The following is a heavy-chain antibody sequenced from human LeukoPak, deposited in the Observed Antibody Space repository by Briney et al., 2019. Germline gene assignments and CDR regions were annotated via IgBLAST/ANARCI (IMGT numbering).Heavy chain of an antibody. D-gene: IGHD6-19*01. V-gene: IGHV3-43*01. CDR2: ISGDGGST. CDR1: GFTFDDYT. Sequence: PGGSLRLSCAASGFTFDDYTMHWVRQAPGKGLEWVSLISGDGGSTYYADSVKGRFTISRDNSKNSLYLQMNSLRTEDTALYYCAKDISLGRGWYYFDYWGQGTLVTVSS. CDR3: AKDISLGRGWYYFDY. J-gene: IGHJ4*02.